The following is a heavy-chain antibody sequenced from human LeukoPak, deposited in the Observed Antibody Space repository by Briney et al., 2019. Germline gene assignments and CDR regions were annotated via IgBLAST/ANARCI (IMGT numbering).Heavy chain of an antibody. D-gene: IGHD1-7*01. CDR2: INHSGST. CDR3: ARGAYNWNYVGGQLAKLDV. Sequence: PSETLSLTCAVYGGSFSGYYWSWIRQPPGKGLEWIGEINHSGSTNYNPSLKSRVTISVDTSKNQFSLKLSSVTAADTAVYYCARGAYNWNYVGGQLAKLDVWGKGTTVTVSS. CDR1: GGSFSGYY. V-gene: IGHV4-34*01. J-gene: IGHJ6*04.